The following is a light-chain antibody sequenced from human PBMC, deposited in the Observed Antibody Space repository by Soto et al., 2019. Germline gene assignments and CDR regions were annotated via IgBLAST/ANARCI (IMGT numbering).Light chain of an antibody. CDR3: SSYTSSSTVV. V-gene: IGLV2-14*01. CDR1: SSDVGAYNS. J-gene: IGLJ3*02. Sequence: QSALTQPASVSGSPVQSITISCTGTSSDVGAYNSVSWYQQHPGKAPKLMIYDVSNRPSGVSNRFSGSKSGNTAYLTISGLQAEDEADYYCSSYTSSSTVVFGGGTKLTVL. CDR2: DVS.